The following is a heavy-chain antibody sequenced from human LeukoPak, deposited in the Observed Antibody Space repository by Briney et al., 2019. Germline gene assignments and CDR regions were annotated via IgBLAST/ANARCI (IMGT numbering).Heavy chain of an antibody. V-gene: IGHV1-69*05. J-gene: IGHJ6*03. D-gene: IGHD2-15*01. CDR1: GGTFSSYA. CDR2: IIPIFGTA. Sequence: ASVKVSCKASGGTFSSYAISWVRQAPGQGFEWMGGIIPIFGTANYAQKFQGRVTITTDESTSTAYMELSSLRSEDTAVYYCARVGSKDYYYYYMDVWGKGTTVTVSS. CDR3: ARVGSKDYYYYYMDV.